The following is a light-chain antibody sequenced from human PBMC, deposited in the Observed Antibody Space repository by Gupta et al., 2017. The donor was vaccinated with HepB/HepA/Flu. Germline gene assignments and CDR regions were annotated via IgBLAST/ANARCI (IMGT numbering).Light chain of an antibody. Sequence: EIVLTQSPATLSLSTGERATLSCRASHSVSSNLAWYQQKPGQAPRLLIYYASKRATGIPARFSGSGSGTDFTLTISSLEPEDFAVYYCQQRSKWPVTFGGGTKVEIK. J-gene: IGKJ4*01. CDR2: YAS. CDR1: HSVSSN. V-gene: IGKV3-11*01. CDR3: QQRSKWPVT.